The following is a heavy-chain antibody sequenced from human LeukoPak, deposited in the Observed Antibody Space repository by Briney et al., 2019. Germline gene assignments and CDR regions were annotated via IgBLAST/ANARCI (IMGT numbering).Heavy chain of an antibody. D-gene: IGHD1-26*01. Sequence: GGSLRLSCAVSGLTVSSNFMSWVRQAPGKGPEWVSVIYTSGITYYADSVRGRFTISRDNSKNTLYLQMDSLTAEDTAVYYCAREDAGGTYSFDYWGQGTLVTVSS. J-gene: IGHJ4*02. CDR3: AREDAGGTYSFDY. V-gene: IGHV3-66*01. CDR1: GLTVSSNF. CDR2: IYTSGIT.